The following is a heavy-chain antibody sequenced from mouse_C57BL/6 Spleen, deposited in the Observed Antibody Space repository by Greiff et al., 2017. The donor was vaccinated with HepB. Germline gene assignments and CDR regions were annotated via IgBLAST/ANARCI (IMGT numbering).Heavy chain of an antibody. J-gene: IGHJ4*01. D-gene: IGHD1-3*01. CDR1: GFTFSDYY. CDR2: INYDGSST. Sequence: EVMLVESEGGLVQPGRSMKLSCTASGFTFSDYYMAWVRQVPEKGLEWVANINYDGSSTYYLDSLKSRFIISRDNAKNILYLQMSSLKSEDTATYYCARDHNYDAMDYWGQGTSVTVSS. V-gene: IGHV5-16*01. CDR3: ARDHNYDAMDY.